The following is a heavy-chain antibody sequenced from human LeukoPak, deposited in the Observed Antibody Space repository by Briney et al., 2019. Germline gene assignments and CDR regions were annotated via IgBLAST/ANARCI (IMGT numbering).Heavy chain of an antibody. CDR2: IRTKGKSYAT. CDR3: TRTTVTMADWFDP. Sequence: GGSLRLSCAASGFTFSSYAMHWVRQASGKGLEWVGRIRTKGKSYATEYAASVKGRFIISRDDLKNTAYLQMNSLKIEDTAVYYCTRTTVTMADWFDPWGQGTLVTVSS. J-gene: IGHJ5*02. V-gene: IGHV3-73*01. D-gene: IGHD4-17*01. CDR1: GFTFSSYA.